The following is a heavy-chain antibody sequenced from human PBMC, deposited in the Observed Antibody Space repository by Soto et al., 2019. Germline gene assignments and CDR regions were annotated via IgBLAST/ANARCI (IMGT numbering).Heavy chain of an antibody. CDR1: GYTFTSYY. CDR2: INPSGGST. D-gene: IGHD5-12*01. J-gene: IGHJ6*03. Sequence: ASVKVSCKASGYTFTSYYMHWVRQAPGQRLEWMGKINPSGGSTSYAQKFQGRVTMTRDTSTSTVYMELSSLRSEDTAVYYCARGEYSGYDFIDYYYMDVWGKGTTVTVSS. V-gene: IGHV1-46*03. CDR3: ARGEYSGYDFIDYYYMDV.